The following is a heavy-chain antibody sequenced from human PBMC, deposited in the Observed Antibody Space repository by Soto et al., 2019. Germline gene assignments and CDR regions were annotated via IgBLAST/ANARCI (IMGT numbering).Heavy chain of an antibody. Sequence: GGSLRLSCAASGFTVSSNYMSWVRQAPGKGLEWVSVIYSGGSTYYADSVKGRFTISRDNSKNTLYLQMNSLRAEDTAVYYCTTGSTAINTYCGRRTPVTVSS. CDR1: GFTVSSNY. J-gene: IGHJ4*02. V-gene: IGHV3-53*01. CDR3: TTGSTAINTY. CDR2: IYSGGST.